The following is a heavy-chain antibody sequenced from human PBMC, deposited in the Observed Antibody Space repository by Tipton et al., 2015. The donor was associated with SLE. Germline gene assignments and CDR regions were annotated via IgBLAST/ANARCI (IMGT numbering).Heavy chain of an antibody. CDR2: IYYSGST. CDR1: GGSISSSSYY. D-gene: IGHD2-15*01. CDR3: ARGLRRAAKGYYYMDV. Sequence: TLSLTCTVSGGSISSSSYYWGWIRQPPGKGLEWIGSIYYSGSTYYNPSLKSRVTISVDTSKNQFSLKLSSVTAADTAVYYCARGLRRAAKGYYYMDVWGKGTTVTVSS. J-gene: IGHJ6*03. V-gene: IGHV4-39*07.